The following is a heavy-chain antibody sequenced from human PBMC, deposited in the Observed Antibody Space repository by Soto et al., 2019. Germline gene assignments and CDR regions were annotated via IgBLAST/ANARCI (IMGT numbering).Heavy chain of an antibody. Sequence: SETLSLTCTVSGGSISSSSYYWGWIRQPPGKGLEWIGSIYYSGSTYYNPSLKSRVTISVDTSKNQFSLKLSSVTAADTAVYYCARLDGSGSYYPSNWFDPWGQGTLVTVSS. CDR3: ARLDGSGSYYPSNWFDP. D-gene: IGHD3-10*01. V-gene: IGHV4-39*01. CDR2: IYYSGST. CDR1: GGSISSSSYY. J-gene: IGHJ5*02.